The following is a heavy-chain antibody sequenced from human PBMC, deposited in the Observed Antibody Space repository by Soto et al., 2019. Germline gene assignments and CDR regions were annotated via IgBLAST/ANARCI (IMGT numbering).Heavy chain of an antibody. CDR3: AKDLYGAPNLDY. CDR1: GFTFSSYA. V-gene: IGHV3-23*01. J-gene: IGHJ4*02. CDR2: ISGSGGST. Sequence: SGGSLRLSCAASGFTFSSYAMSWVRQAPGKGLEWVSAISGSGGSTYYADSVKGRFTISRDNSKNTLYLQMNSLRAEDTAVYYCAKDLYGAPNLDYWGQGTLVTVSS. D-gene: IGHD4-17*01.